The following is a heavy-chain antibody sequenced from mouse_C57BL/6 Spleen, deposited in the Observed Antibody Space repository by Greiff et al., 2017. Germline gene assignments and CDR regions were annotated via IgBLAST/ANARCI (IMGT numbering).Heavy chain of an antibody. CDR2: ISSGGSYT. CDR3: AREGYYGGYAMDY. CDR1: GFTFSSYG. J-gene: IGHJ4*01. D-gene: IGHD1-1*01. Sequence: EVQRVESGGDLVKPGGSLKLSCAASGFTFSSYGMSWVRQTPDKRLEWVATISSGGSYTYYPDSVKGRFTISRDNAKNTLYLQMSSLKSEDTAMYYCAREGYYGGYAMDYWGQGTSVTVSS. V-gene: IGHV5-6*01.